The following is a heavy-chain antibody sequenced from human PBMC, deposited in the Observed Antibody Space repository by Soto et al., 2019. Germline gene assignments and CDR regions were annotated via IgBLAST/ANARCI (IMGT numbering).Heavy chain of an antibody. CDR2: ISAYNGNT. CDR1: GYTFTSYG. CDR3: ARVYCDYGDYGRFDY. D-gene: IGHD4-17*01. Sequence: QVQLVQSGAEVKKPGASVKVSCKASGYTFTSYGISWVRQAPGQGLEWMGWISAYNGNTNYAQKLQGRVTMTTDTSSSRAYMEISITRSDGTAVDYCARVYCDYGDYGRFDYWGQQTLVTDST. V-gene: IGHV1-18*01. J-gene: IGHJ4*02.